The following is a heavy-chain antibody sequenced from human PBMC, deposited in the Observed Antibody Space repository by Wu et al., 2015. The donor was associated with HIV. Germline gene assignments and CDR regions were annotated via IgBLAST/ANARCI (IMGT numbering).Heavy chain of an antibody. CDR3: ARERVDYDSSGYRAHRGHHFDY. D-gene: IGHD3-22*01. J-gene: IGHJ4*02. CDR1: GGAFNKFS. Sequence: QVQLVQSGAEVKKPGSSVMVSCKSSGGAFNKFSITWVRRAPGQGLEWMGGIIPIFGTANYAQKFQGRVTMTRDTSTSTVYMELSSLRSEDTAVYYCARERVDYDSSGYRAHRGHHFDYWGQGTLVTVSS. CDR2: IIPIFGTA. V-gene: IGHV1-69*05.